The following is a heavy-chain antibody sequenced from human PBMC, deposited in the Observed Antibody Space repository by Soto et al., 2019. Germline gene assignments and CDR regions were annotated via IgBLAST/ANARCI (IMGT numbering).Heavy chain of an antibody. D-gene: IGHD6-19*01. CDR1: GDSLRGQS. CDR2: LDQSGGT. J-gene: IGHJ6*02. Sequence: PSETLSLTCAVVGDSLRGQSWNWIRQSPGKGLEWIGELDQSGGTNYNPSLESRAIISDDTSKNQFSLTLTSVTAADTAVYYCAREDSYGWSGESLDVCGQGTPVTV. CDR3: AREDSYGWSGESLDV. V-gene: IGHV4-34*01.